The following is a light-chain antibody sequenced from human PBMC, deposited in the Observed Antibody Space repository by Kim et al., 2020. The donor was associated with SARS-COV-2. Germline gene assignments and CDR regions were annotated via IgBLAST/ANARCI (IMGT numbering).Light chain of an antibody. CDR2: AAS. V-gene: IGKV1-12*01. Sequence: DIQMTQSPSSVSASVGESVTMTCRASAGISTWLAWYQQKPGKAPNLLIYAASDLQSEVPSRFSGSGSGTVFTLTINSLQPEDIGTYFCQQSYSLPPTFGPGTKVDIK. J-gene: IGKJ3*01. CDR3: QQSYSLPPT. CDR1: AGISTW.